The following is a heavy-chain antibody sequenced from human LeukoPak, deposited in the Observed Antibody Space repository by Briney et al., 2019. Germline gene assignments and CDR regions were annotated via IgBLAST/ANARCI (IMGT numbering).Heavy chain of an antibody. CDR2: INSDGNNR. CDR1: GFTFSNYW. Sequence: GGSLRPSCAASGFTFSNYWMHWVRQAPGKGLVWVSRINSDGNNRNYADSVKGRFTISRDNAKNSLYLEMNSLRAEDTAVYYCANGAYGMDVWGQGTTVTVS. CDR3: ANGAYGMDV. D-gene: IGHD4-17*01. J-gene: IGHJ6*02. V-gene: IGHV3-74*01.